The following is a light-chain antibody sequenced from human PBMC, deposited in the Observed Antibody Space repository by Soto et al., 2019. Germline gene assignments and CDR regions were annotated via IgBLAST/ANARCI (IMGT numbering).Light chain of an antibody. Sequence: AIRMTQSPSSLSASTGDRVTITCRASQGISSYLAWYQQKPGKAPKLLIYAASTLQSGVPSRFGGSGSGTDLTITISCLQSEDFETYYCQQYYSYPQTFGQGTKVDIK. CDR2: AAS. CDR1: QGISSY. J-gene: IGKJ1*01. CDR3: QQYYSYPQT. V-gene: IGKV1-8*01.